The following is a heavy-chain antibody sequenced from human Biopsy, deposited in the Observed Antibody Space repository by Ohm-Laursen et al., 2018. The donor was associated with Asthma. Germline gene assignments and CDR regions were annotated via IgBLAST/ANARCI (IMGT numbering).Heavy chain of an antibody. CDR3: ARGYSTSWYFGY. J-gene: IGHJ4*02. CDR1: GFSFSDYY. D-gene: IGHD6-13*01. Sequence: GSLRLSCTASGFSFSDYYVMWIRQAPGKGLEWVAYISSRGSNLYYADSVKGRFTISRDNPKKSVYLQLDSLRVEDTAVYYCARGYSTSWYFGYWGQGTVVTVSS. CDR2: ISSRGSNL. V-gene: IGHV3-11*01.